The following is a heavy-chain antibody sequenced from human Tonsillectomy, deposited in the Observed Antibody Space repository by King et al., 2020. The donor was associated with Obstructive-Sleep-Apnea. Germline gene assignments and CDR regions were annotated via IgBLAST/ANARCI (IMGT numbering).Heavy chain of an antibody. CDR1: GFTFSSYW. CDR3: ARVGVYGSGSPLDC. V-gene: IGHV3-74*01. D-gene: IGHD3-10*01. Sequence: VQLVDSGGGLVQPGGSLRLSWSASGFTFSSYWMHWVRQAPGKGLVWVSRINSEGSSTSYADSVKGRFTTSRDNAKNTPYLQMNSLRAEDTAVYYCARVGVYGSGSPLDCWGQGTLVTVSS. CDR2: INSEGSST. J-gene: IGHJ4*02.